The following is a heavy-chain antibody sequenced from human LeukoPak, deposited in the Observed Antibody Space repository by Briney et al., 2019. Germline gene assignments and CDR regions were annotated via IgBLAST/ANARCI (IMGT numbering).Heavy chain of an antibody. V-gene: IGHV4-39*07. CDR1: GGSITTSNYF. CDR2: MYYSGRT. D-gene: IGHD6-13*01. J-gene: IGHJ3*02. CDR3: ARVGSDSSSWYRDAFDI. Sequence: SETLSLTRSVSGGSITTSNYFWGWIRQPLGRGLECIGTMYYSGRTHYNPSLRSRVTISIDTSKNQFSLKLSSVTAADTAVYYCARVGSDSSSWYRDAFDIWGQGTMVTVSS.